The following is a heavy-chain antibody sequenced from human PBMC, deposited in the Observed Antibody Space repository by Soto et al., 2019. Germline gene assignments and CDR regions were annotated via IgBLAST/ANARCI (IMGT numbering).Heavy chain of an antibody. D-gene: IGHD6-19*01. CDR1: GFTFSSYG. CDR2: ISYDGSNK. J-gene: IGHJ4*02. CDR3: AKPLTIAVAGGWGIFDY. Sequence: PGGSLRLSCAASGFTFSSYGMHWVRQAPGKGLEWVAVISYDGSNKYYADSVKGRFTISRDNSKNTLYLQMNSLRAEDTAVYYCAKPLTIAVAGGWGIFDYWGQGTLVTVSS. V-gene: IGHV3-30*18.